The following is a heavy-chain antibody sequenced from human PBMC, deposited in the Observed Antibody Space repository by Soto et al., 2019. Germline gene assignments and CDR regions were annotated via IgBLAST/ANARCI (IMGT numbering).Heavy chain of an antibody. V-gene: IGHV3-23*01. Sequence: GGSLRLSCAASGFTFSSYAMSWVRQAPGKGLEWVSAISGSGGSTYYADSVKGRFTISRDNSKNTLYLQMNSLRAEDTAVYYCAKSHRGITIFGVASSFDYWGQGTLVTVSS. D-gene: IGHD3-3*01. J-gene: IGHJ4*02. CDR3: AKSHRGITIFGVASSFDY. CDR1: GFTFSSYA. CDR2: ISGSGGST.